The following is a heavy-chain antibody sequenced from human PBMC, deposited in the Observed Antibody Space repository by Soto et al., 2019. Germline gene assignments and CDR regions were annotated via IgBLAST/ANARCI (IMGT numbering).Heavy chain of an antibody. J-gene: IGHJ5*02. CDR2: IYYSWVT. V-gene: IGHV4-31*03. CDR3: ARELRGRGSGRFDP. D-gene: IGHD3-10*01. Sequence: QVQLQESGPGLVKPSQTLSLTCTVSGDSITSGGYYWTWIRQHPGKGLEWIGYIYYSWVTYYTPSLKCRVTMSVDSSKSSFSLKLSSVTAADTAVYYWARELRGRGSGRFDPWGQGTLVTVSS. CDR1: GDSITSGGYY.